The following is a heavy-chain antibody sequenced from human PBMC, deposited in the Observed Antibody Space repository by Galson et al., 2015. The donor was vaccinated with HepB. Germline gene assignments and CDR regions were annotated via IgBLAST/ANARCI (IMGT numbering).Heavy chain of an antibody. J-gene: IGHJ4*02. CDR3: AKDWDTVVTRFYY. CDR1: GFTFSTYA. CDR2: ISGSGGST. D-gene: IGHD4-23*01. Sequence: SLRLSCAASGFTFSTYAMTWVRQAPGKGLEWVSIISGSGGSTDYADSVRGRFTISRDNSRNTLYLQMNSLRADDTAVYYCAKDWDTVVTRFYYWGQGTLGTVSS. V-gene: IGHV3-23*01.